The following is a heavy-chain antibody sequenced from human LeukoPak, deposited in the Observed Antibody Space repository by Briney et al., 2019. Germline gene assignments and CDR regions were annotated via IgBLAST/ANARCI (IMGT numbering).Heavy chain of an antibody. CDR1: GFTFSSYW. V-gene: IGHV3-74*01. CDR2: INSDGSST. Sequence: GGSLRLSCAASGFTFSSYWMHWVRQAPGKGLVWVSRINSDGSSTIYADSVKGRFTISRDNAKNTLYLQMNSVRAEDTAVYYCATSPADYGGGWGQGTLVTVSS. J-gene: IGHJ4*02. D-gene: IGHD4-23*01. CDR3: ATSPADYGGG.